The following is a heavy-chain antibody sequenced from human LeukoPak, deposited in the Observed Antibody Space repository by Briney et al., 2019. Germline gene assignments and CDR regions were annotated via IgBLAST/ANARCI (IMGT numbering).Heavy chain of an antibody. CDR3: ARDLYGDYDILTGYYKGWYFDL. CDR1: GGSITSGNYY. J-gene: IGHJ2*01. CDR2: IYSSGST. Sequence: SETLSLTCTVSGGSITSGNYYWNWIRQPAGKGLEWIGRIYSSGSTNYNPSLKGRVTISVDTSKNQFSLKLSSVTAADTAVYYCARDLYGDYDILTGYYKGWYFDLWGRGTLVTVSS. D-gene: IGHD3-9*01. V-gene: IGHV4-61*02.